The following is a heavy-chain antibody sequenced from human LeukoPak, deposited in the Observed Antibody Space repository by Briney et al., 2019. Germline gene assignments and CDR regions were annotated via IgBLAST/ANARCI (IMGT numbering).Heavy chain of an antibody. CDR2: ISYDGSDE. D-gene: IGHD3-22*01. CDR1: GLAFSSYS. V-gene: IGHV3-30*04. J-gene: IGHJ4*02. CDR3: ARLPTFYYDSSHYHYDY. Sequence: GGSLRLSCVASGLAFSSYSMHWVRQAPGKGLEWVGVISYDGSDEYYTDSVKGRFTISRDNSKNTVYLQMNSLRAEDTAVYYCARLPTFYYDSSHYHYDYWGQGTLVTVSS.